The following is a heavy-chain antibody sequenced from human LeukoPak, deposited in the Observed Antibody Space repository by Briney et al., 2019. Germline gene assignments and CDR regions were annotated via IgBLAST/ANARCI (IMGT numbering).Heavy chain of an antibody. CDR1: GFSFSSAW. D-gene: IGHD3-22*01. CDR2: IKSKADGGTA. Sequence: PGGSLRLSCAASGFSFSSAWMSWVRQAPGKGLECVGRIKSKADGGTADHAAPVKGRFTISRDDSENTLYLQMNGLKTEDTAVYYCAKDLGRYYDSSGYPPAWGQGTLVTVSS. V-gene: IGHV3-15*01. CDR3: AKDLGRYYDSSGYPPA. J-gene: IGHJ5*02.